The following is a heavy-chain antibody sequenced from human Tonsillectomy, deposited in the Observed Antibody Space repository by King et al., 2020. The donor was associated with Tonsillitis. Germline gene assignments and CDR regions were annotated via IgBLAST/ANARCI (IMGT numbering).Heavy chain of an antibody. CDR1: GFTFSDHY. D-gene: IGHD2/OR15-2a*01. J-gene: IGHJ3*01. CDR3: ARVAYFESETDAVDL. Sequence: VQLVESGGDLVQPGGSLRLSCAASGFTFSDHYMDWVRQAPGKGLEWGGRIRKQANRYPTEYAPSGKGRSSISRYDSQNSLYLQMNRLITEDTAVYYCARVAYFESETDAVDLWGQGTMVTVSS. V-gene: IGHV3-72*01. CDR2: IRKQANRYPT.